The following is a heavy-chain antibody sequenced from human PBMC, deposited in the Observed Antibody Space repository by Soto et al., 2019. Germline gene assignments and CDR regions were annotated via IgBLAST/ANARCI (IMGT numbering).Heavy chain of an antibody. CDR2: IYYSGST. Sequence: SETLSLTCTVSGGSISSGGYYWSWTRQHPGKGLEWIGYIYYSGSTYYNPSLKSRVTISVDTSKNQFSLKLSSVTAADTAVYYCARLYSSSLYYFDYWGQGTLVTVSS. CDR3: ARLYSSSLYYFDY. CDR1: GGSISSGGYY. J-gene: IGHJ4*02. D-gene: IGHD6-13*01. V-gene: IGHV4-31*03.